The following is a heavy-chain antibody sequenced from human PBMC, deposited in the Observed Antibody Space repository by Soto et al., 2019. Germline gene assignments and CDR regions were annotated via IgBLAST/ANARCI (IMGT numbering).Heavy chain of an antibody. CDR3: VIRSYHYQFHY. D-gene: IGHD3-16*02. V-gene: IGHV4-4*02. CDR2: VYDGGRT. CDR1: GGSISNNNW. J-gene: IGHJ4*02. Sequence: QVQLQESGPGLVKPSGTLTLTCGVSGGSISNNNWWSWVRQSPGKGLEWIGEVYDGGRTDYNPSLKGRVTISLDKSNSHFSLKLTSVTAADTAVYYCVIRSYHYQFHYWGQGTLVTVSS.